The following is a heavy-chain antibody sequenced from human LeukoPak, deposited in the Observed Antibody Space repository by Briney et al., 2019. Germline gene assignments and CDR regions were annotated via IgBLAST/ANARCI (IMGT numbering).Heavy chain of an antibody. V-gene: IGHV4-59*12. CDR2: IFYSGST. CDR1: GGSISSYY. CDR3: AKGRRAPLVGTITKSWIDY. Sequence: PSETLSLTCTVSGGSISSYYWSWIRQPPGKGLEWIGHIFYSGSTYYNPSLKGRVTMSVDTSKNQFSLKLSSVTAADTAVYYCAKGRRAPLVGTITKSWIDYWGQGTLVTVSS. D-gene: IGHD1-7*01. J-gene: IGHJ4*02.